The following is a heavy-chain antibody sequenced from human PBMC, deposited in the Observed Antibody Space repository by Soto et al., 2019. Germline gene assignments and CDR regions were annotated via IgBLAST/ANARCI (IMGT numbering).Heavy chain of an antibody. CDR1: GCTFTSYD. J-gene: IGHJ6*03. CDR2: MNPNSGNT. V-gene: IGHV1-8*01. CDR3: AIIPYDFWSGYTMDV. Sequence: XXVRVSYKASGCTFTSYDINEVRQATGQGLEWMGWMNPNSGNTGYAQKFQGRVTMTRNTSISTAYMELSSLRSEDTAVYYCAIIPYDFWSGYTMDVWGKGTTVTVSS. D-gene: IGHD3-3*01.